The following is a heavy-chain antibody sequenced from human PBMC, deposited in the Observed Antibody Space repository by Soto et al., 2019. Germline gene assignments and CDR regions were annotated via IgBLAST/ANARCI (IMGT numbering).Heavy chain of an antibody. CDR3: ARHYSAMGV. Sequence: EVQLVETGGDLIQPGGSLRLSCAASGFTVSSDSMTWVRQAPGKGLERISIIYSDNNTDYADAVKGRFSISRDTSKNILYLQMNSLRAEDTDEYYCARHYSAMGVWGQGTMVTVSS. CDR2: IYSDNNT. J-gene: IGHJ6*02. V-gene: IGHV3-53*02. CDR1: GFTVSSDS.